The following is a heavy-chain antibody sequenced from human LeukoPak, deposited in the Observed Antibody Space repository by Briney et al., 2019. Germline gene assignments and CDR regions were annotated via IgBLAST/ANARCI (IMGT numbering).Heavy chain of an antibody. CDR1: GFTFSSYE. D-gene: IGHD3-10*01. V-gene: IGHV3-48*03. Sequence: GGSLRLSCAASGFTFSSYEMNWVRQAPGKGLEWVSYNSSSGSTIYYADSVKGRFTISRDNAKNSLYLQMNSLRAEDTALYYCVRGITMFQHWGQGTLVTVSS. CDR3: VRGITMFQH. CDR2: NSSSGSTI. J-gene: IGHJ1*01.